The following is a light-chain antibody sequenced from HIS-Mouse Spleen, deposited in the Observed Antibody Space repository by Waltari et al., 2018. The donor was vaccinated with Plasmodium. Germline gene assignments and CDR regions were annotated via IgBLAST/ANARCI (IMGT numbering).Light chain of an antibody. Sequence: QSALTQPASASGSPGQSITISCPGTSSAVGSYNLVSWYQQHPGKAPKLMIYEGSKRPSGVSNRFSGSKSGNTASLTISGLQAEDEADYYCCSYAGSSTFVVFGGGTKLTVL. J-gene: IGLJ2*01. V-gene: IGLV2-23*03. CDR1: SSAVGSYNL. CDR3: CSYAGSSTFVV. CDR2: EGS.